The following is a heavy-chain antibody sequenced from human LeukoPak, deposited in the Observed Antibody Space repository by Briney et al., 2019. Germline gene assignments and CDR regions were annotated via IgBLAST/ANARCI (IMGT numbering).Heavy chain of an antibody. D-gene: IGHD3-9*01. CDR1: GFTFDDYA. J-gene: IGHJ4*02. Sequence: PGGSLRLSCAASGFTFDDYARHWVRQAPGKGLEWVSGISWNSGSIGYADSVKGRFTISRDNAKNSLYLQMNSLRAEDTALYYCAKGYFDWLFPFDYWGQGTLVTVSS. CDR3: AKGYFDWLFPFDY. CDR2: ISWNSGSI. V-gene: IGHV3-9*01.